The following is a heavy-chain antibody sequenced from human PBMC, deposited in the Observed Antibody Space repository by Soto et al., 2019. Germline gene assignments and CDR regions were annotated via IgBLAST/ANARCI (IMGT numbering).Heavy chain of an antibody. CDR2: ISSSGTYI. D-gene: IGHD2-2*01. Sequence: GGSLRLSCAASGFTFSSYSMNWVRQAPGKGLEWVSSISSSGTYIYYADSVKGRFTISKDNAENSLYLQMNSLRGEDTAVYYCARRYCSSTNCYPFDYWGQGTLVTVSS. CDR3: ARRYCSSTNCYPFDY. V-gene: IGHV3-21*01. J-gene: IGHJ4*02. CDR1: GFTFSSYS.